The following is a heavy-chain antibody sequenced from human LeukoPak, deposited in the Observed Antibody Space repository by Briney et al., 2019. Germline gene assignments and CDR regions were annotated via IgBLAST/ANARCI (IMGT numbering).Heavy chain of an antibody. Sequence: GASVKVSCKASGYTFTGYYMHWVRQAPGQGLEWMGWINPNSGGTNYAQKFQGRVTMTRDTSTSTVYMELSSLRSEDTAVYYCARDLSRAHYYYDSSGYPGNYWGQGTLVTVSS. CDR2: INPNSGGT. CDR3: ARDLSRAHYYYDSSGYPGNY. CDR1: GYTFTGYY. J-gene: IGHJ4*02. V-gene: IGHV1-2*02. D-gene: IGHD3-22*01.